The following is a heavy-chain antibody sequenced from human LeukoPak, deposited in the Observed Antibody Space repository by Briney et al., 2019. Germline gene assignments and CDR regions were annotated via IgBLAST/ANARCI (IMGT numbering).Heavy chain of an antibody. CDR2: ISGSGGST. CDR3: AKLPTVTTSMDY. CDR1: GFTFSSYA. J-gene: IGHJ4*02. V-gene: IGHV3-23*01. Sequence: GGSLRLSCAASGFTFSSYAMSWVRQAPGRGLEWVSAISGSGGSTYHADSVKGRFTISRDNSKNTLYLQMNSLRAEDTAVYYCAKLPTVTTSMDYWGQGTLVTVSS. D-gene: IGHD4-17*01.